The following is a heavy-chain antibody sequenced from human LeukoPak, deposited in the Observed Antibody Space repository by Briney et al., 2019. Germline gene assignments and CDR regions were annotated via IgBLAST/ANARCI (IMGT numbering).Heavy chain of an antibody. D-gene: IGHD3-3*01. V-gene: IGHV4-59*01. Sequence: PSETLSLTCTVSGGSISSYYWSWIRQPPGKGLEWIGYIYYSGSTNYNPSLKSRVTISVDTSKNQFSLKLSSVTAADTAVYYCARSGGYYDFWSGYYRSNWFDPWGQGTLVTVSS. CDR3: ARSGGYYDFWSGYYRSNWFDP. CDR1: GGSISSYY. J-gene: IGHJ5*02. CDR2: IYYSGST.